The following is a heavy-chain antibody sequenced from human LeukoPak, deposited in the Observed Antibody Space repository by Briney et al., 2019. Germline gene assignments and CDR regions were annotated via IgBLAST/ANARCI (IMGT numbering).Heavy chain of an antibody. Sequence: SQTLTLTCAISGDSVSSNSAAWNWIRQSPSRGLEWLGRTYYRSKWLHDYAISVKSRITINPDTSKNQFSLQLNSVTPEDTAVYYCARNYSPDFDYWGQGTQVSVSS. V-gene: IGHV6-1*01. D-gene: IGHD1-7*01. CDR3: ARNYSPDFDY. J-gene: IGHJ4*02. CDR1: GDSVSSNSAA. CDR2: TYYRSKWLH.